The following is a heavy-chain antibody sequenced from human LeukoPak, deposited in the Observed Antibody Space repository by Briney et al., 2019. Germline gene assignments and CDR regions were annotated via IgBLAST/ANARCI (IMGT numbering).Heavy chain of an antibody. Sequence: PGGSLRLSCAASGFTSDDYGMSWVRQAPGKGLEWVSVIYSGGSTYYADSVKGRFTISRHNSKNTLYLQMNSLRAEDTAVYYCARELLWFGESYFDYWGQGTLVTVSS. CDR3: ARELLWFGESYFDY. CDR1: GFTSDDYG. CDR2: IYSGGST. J-gene: IGHJ4*02. D-gene: IGHD3-10*01. V-gene: IGHV3-53*04.